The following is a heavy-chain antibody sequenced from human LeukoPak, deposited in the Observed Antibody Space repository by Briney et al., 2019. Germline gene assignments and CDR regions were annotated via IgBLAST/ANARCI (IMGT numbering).Heavy chain of an antibody. Sequence: GGSLRLSGAASGFTFSYYAMSWVRQAPGKGLEWVSAISGSGGSTYYADSVKGRFTISRDNSKNTLYLQMNSLRADDTAVYYCAKGSGDSSGYYPYYYYMDVWGKGTTVTVSS. CDR2: ISGSGGST. CDR1: GFTFSYYA. D-gene: IGHD3-22*01. V-gene: IGHV3-23*01. J-gene: IGHJ6*03. CDR3: AKGSGDSSGYYPYYYYMDV.